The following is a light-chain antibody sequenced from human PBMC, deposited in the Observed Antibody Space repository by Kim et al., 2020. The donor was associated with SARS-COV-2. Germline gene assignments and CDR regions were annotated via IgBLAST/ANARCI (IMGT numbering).Light chain of an antibody. Sequence: GRTVPISVCGGRPNSGNNFVFWYRQHHGAAPRLRMYRTDQRPSGVPDRISGSKSGTSASLAISDLRSEDEADYFCASWDDTLNSQLFGGGTKVTVL. J-gene: IGLJ3*02. CDR3: ASWDDTLNSQL. CDR2: RTD. CDR1: RPNSGNNF. V-gene: IGLV1-47*01.